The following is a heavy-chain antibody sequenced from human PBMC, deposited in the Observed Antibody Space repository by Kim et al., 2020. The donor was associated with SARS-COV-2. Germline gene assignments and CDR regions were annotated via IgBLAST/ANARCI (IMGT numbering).Heavy chain of an antibody. Sequence: SETLSLTCTVSGGSISSSSYYWGWIRQPPGKGLEWIGSIYYSGSTYYNPSLKSLVTLSVDTSKNQFSLKLSSVTAADTAVYYCARTYYYDSSGYPNWFDPWGQGTLVTVSS. CDR2: IYYSGST. J-gene: IGHJ5*02. CDR3: ARTYYYDSSGYPNWFDP. CDR1: GGSISSSSYY. V-gene: IGHV4-39*01. D-gene: IGHD3-22*01.